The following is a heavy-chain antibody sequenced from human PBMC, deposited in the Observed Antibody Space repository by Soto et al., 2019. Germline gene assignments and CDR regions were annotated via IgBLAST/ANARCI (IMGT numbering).Heavy chain of an antibody. Sequence: QVQLVESGGGVVQPGRSLRLSCAASGFTFSSYGMHWVRQAPGKGLEWVAVISYDGSNKYYADSVKGRFTISRDNSKNTRYLEMSSLRAEDTAVYYCAKELYAFWSGYYPTPFDYWGQGTLVTVSS. J-gene: IGHJ4*02. CDR2: ISYDGSNK. V-gene: IGHV3-30*18. CDR1: GFTFSSYG. CDR3: AKELYAFWSGYYPTPFDY. D-gene: IGHD3-3*01.